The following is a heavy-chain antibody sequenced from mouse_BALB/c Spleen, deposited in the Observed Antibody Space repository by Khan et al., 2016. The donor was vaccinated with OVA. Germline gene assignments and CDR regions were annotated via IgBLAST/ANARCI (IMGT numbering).Heavy chain of an antibody. J-gene: IGHJ2*03. CDR1: EYEFPSHD. CDR3: GRQGFLDY. V-gene: IGHV5-2*01. Sequence: EVELVESGGGLVQPGESLKLSCESNEYEFPSHDMSWVRKTPEKRLELVAVINSDGSSTYYRNTMARRFIICRDNTKNTLYLQMRSLRSDGTALYYCGRQGFLDYWGKGTRITVSS. CDR2: INSDGSST.